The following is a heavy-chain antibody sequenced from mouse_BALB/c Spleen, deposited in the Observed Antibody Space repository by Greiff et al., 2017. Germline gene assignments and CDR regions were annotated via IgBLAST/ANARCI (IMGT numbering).Heavy chain of an antibody. D-gene: IGHD1-1*01. CDR1: GYTFTSYW. Sequence: QVQLQQSGAELAKPGASVKMSCKASGYTFTSYWMHWVKQRPGQGLEWIGYINPSTGYTEYNQKFKDKATLTADKSSSTAYMQLSSLTSEDSAVYYCARGGLTTVVATDFDYWGQGTTLTVSS. CDR2: INPSTGYT. CDR3: ARGGLTTVVATDFDY. V-gene: IGHV1-7*01. J-gene: IGHJ2*01.